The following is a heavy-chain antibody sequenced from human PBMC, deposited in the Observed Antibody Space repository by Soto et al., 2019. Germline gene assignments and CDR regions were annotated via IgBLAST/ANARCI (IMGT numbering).Heavy chain of an antibody. CDR3: AREKEDAFDI. J-gene: IGHJ3*02. Sequence: ASVKVSCKASGYTFIGQYMHWVRQAPGQGLEWMGWINPNSGGINYAQKFQDWVTMTRDTSISTVYMELSRLRADDTAVYYCAREKEDAFDIWGQGTMVTVSS. V-gene: IGHV1-2*04. CDR2: INPNSGGI. CDR1: GYTFIGQY.